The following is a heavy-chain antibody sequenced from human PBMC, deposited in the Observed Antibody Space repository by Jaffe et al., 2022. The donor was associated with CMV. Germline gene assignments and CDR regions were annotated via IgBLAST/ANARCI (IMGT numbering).Heavy chain of an antibody. D-gene: IGHD6-19*01. CDR2: MNPNSGNT. V-gene: IGHV1-8*01. CDR1: GYTFTSYD. J-gene: IGHJ6*02. CDR3: ARSPAYSSGWYNYYYYYGMDV. Sequence: QVQLVQSGAEVKKPGASVKVSCKASGYTFTSYDINWVRQATGQGLEWMGWMNPNSGNTGYAQKFQGRVTMTRNTSISTAYMELSSLRSEDTAVYYCARSPAYSSGWYNYYYYYGMDVWGQGTTVTVSS.